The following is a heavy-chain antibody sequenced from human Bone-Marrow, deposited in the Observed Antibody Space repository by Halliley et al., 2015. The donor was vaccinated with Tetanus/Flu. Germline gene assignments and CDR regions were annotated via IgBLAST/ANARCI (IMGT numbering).Heavy chain of an antibody. Sequence: TLSLTCTVSGGSITSDSFYWSWIRQDPRKGLEWIGYIFHSGSAYYNPSLRSRPTISVDTSKNQFSLRLTSVTAADTAIYYCARAVTGMWQDFNWFDPWGQGMLVTVSS. CDR1: GGSITSDSFY. V-gene: IGHV4-31*03. CDR2: IFHSGSA. CDR3: ARAVTGMWQDFNWFDP. J-gene: IGHJ5*02. D-gene: IGHD2-21*02.